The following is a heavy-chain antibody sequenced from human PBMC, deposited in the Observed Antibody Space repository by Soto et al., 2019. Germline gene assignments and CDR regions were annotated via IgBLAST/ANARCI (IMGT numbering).Heavy chain of an antibody. J-gene: IGHJ4*02. CDR1: GYTFTSYG. D-gene: IGHD6-6*01. CDR2: ISGYNGNT. CDR3: ARDPSIAARPYYFDY. Sequence: QVQLVQSGAEVKKPGASVKVSCKASGYTFTSYGISWVRQAPGQGLEWMGWISGYNGNTNYAQKLQGRVTMTTDTSTRTAYMERRSLRSDDTAVYYCARDPSIAARPYYFDYWGQGTLVTVSS. V-gene: IGHV1-18*04.